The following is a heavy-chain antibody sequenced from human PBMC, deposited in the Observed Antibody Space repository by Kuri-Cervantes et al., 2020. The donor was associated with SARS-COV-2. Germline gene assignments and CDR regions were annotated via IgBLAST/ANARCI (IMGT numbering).Heavy chain of an antibody. Sequence: SETLSLTCTVSGGSISRGSYYWSWIRQPAGKGLEWIGHIYTSGSTNYNPSLKSRVTISVDTSKNQFSLKLSSVTAADTAVYYCARKEGGDCSSTSCYTIDWYFDLWGRGTLVTVSS. CDR3: ARKEGGDCSSTSCYTIDWYFDL. D-gene: IGHD2-2*02. J-gene: IGHJ2*01. V-gene: IGHV4-61*09. CDR2: IYTSGST. CDR1: GGSISRGSYY.